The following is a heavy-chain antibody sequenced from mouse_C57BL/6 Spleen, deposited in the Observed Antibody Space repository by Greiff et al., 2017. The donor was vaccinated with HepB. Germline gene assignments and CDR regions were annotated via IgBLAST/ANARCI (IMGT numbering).Heavy chain of an antibody. D-gene: IGHD2-1*01. J-gene: IGHJ4*01. V-gene: IGHV7-3*01. CDR2: IRNKANGYTT. CDR3: ARSHYGNSFYAMDY. CDR1: GFTFTDYY. Sequence: EVQVVESGGGLVQPGGSLSLSCAASGFTFTDYYMSWVRQPPGKALEWLGFIRNKANGYTTEYSASVKGRFTISRDNSQSILYLQMNALRAEDSATYYCARSHYGNSFYAMDYWGQGTSVTVSS.